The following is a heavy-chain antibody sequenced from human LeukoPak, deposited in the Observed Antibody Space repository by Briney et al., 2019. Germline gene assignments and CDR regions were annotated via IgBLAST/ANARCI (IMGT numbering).Heavy chain of an antibody. CDR3: ARTESYSSSWYGLANYYYMDV. Sequence: GASVKVSCKASGGTFSNYALSWVRQAPGQGLEWMGGIIPIFGTANYAQKFQGRVTITADKSTSTAYMELSSLRSEDTAVYYCARTESYSSSWYGLANYYYMDVWGKGTTVTVSS. V-gene: IGHV1-69*06. CDR2: IIPIFGTA. J-gene: IGHJ6*03. D-gene: IGHD6-13*01. CDR1: GGTFSNYA.